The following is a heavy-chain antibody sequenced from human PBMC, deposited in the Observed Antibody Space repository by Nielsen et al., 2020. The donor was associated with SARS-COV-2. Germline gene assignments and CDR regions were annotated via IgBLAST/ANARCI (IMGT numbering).Heavy chain of an antibody. CDR3: AKMGYGDYVDYYGMDV. J-gene: IGHJ6*02. Sequence: SLKISCAASGFTFDDYAMHWVRQAPGKGLEWVSGISWNSGSIGYADSVKGRFTISRDNAKNSLYLQMNSLRAEDTALYYCAKMGYGDYVDYYGMDVWGQGTTVTVSS. CDR1: GFTFDDYA. CDR2: ISWNSGSI. D-gene: IGHD4-17*01. V-gene: IGHV3-9*01.